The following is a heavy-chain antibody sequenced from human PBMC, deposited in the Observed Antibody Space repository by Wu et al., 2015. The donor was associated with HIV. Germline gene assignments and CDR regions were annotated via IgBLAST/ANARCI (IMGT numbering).Heavy chain of an antibody. D-gene: IGHD2-2*01. CDR2: ILPLFDIT. Sequence: QVHLVQSGAEVKKPRSSVKISCKASGVALTSFAFSWVRQAPGQGLEWMGGILPLFDITQYAQKFRDRVTITTDESTSTTYLELSSLRSDDTAIYFCARVYSSTWYDFFDSWGQGTLVTVSS. CDR1: GVALTSFA. J-gene: IGHJ4*02. CDR3: ARVYSSTWYDFFDS. V-gene: IGHV1-69*05.